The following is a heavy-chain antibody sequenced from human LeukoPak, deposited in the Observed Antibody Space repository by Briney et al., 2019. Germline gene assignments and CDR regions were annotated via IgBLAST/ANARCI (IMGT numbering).Heavy chain of an antibody. CDR2: ISAYNGNT. V-gene: IGHV1-18*01. CDR3: ARGGRIQLWPTPHAFDI. Sequence: ASVKVSCKASGYTFTSYGISWVRQAPGQGLEWMGWISAYNGNTNYAQKLQGRVTMTTDTSTSTAYMELRSLRSDDTAVYYCARGGRIQLWPTPHAFDIWGQGTMVTVSS. J-gene: IGHJ3*02. CDR1: GYTFTSYG. D-gene: IGHD5-18*01.